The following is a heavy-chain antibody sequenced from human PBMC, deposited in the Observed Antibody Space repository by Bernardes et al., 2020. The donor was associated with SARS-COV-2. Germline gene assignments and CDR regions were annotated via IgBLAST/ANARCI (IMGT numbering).Heavy chain of an antibody. Sequence: GGSLRLSCAASGFILSSYWMSWVRQAPGKGLEWLSYISGSGGAIYYADSVKGRFTISRDNAENSLYLQMNSLRAEDTAVYYCARGKTFFYDSTGSNIDYWGRGAPVTVSS. CDR3: ARGKTFFYDSTGSNIDY. J-gene: IGHJ4*02. D-gene: IGHD3-22*01. V-gene: IGHV3-48*04. CDR2: ISGSGGAI. CDR1: GFILSSYW.